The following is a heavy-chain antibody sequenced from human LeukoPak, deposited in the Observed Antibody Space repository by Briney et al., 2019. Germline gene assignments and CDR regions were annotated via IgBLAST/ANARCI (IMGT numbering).Heavy chain of an antibody. CDR3: ARDPLPVSNWFDP. J-gene: IGHJ5*02. V-gene: IGHV1-69*05. D-gene: IGHD2-15*01. CDR1: GGTFSSYA. CDR2: IIPIFGTA. Sequence: GASVKVSCKASGGTFSSYAISWVRQAPGQGLEWMGGIIPIFGTANYAQKFQGRVTITTDESTSTAYMELSSLRSEDTAVYYCARDPLPVSNWFDPWGQGTLVTVSS.